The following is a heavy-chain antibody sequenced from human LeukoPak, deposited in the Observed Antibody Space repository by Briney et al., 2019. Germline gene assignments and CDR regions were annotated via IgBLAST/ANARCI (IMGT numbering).Heavy chain of an antibody. CDR1: GYTFTSYD. Sequence: ASVKVSCKASGYTFTSYDINWVRQATGQGLEWMGWMNPNSGNTGYAQKFQGRVTMTRNTSISTAYMELSSLRSEDTAVYYCARDGSSSWYYYYGMDVWGQGTTVTVSS. V-gene: IGHV1-8*01. CDR2: MNPNSGNT. CDR3: ARDGSSSWYYYYGMDV. J-gene: IGHJ6*02. D-gene: IGHD6-13*01.